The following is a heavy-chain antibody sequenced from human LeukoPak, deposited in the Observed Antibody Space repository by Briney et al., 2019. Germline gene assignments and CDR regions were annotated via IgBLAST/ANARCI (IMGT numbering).Heavy chain of an antibody. Sequence: PGRSLRLSCAASGFSFNDYAMHWVRRAPGKGLEWVAVISFDGGNQYYADSVKGRFTNSRDNSKKTLYLQMNSLRPEDTAVYYCTRDYDSTHFFDYWGQGTLVTVSS. D-gene: IGHD3-22*01. J-gene: IGHJ4*02. V-gene: IGHV3-30-3*01. CDR1: GFSFNDYA. CDR3: TRDYDSTHFFDY. CDR2: ISFDGGNQ.